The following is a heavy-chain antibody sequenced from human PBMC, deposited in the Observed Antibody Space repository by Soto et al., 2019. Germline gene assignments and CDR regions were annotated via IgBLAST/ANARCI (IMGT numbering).Heavy chain of an antibody. CDR3: ARAEYCSGGSCYLYFGY. V-gene: IGHV3-48*04. D-gene: IGHD2-15*01. CDR1: GFTFSSYS. CDR2: ISSSSSTI. J-gene: IGHJ4*02. Sequence: GGSLRLSCAASGFTFSSYSMNWVRQAPGKGLEWVSYISSSSSTIYYADSVKGRFTISRDNAKNSLYLQMNSLRAEDTAVYYCARAEYCSGGSCYLYFGYWGQGTLVTVSS.